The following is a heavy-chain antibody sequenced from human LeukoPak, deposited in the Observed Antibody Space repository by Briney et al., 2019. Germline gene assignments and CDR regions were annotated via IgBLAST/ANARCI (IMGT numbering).Heavy chain of an antibody. CDR1: GYTLTELS. V-gene: IGHV1-24*01. CDR2: FDPEDGET. J-gene: IGHJ6*02. CDR3: ATDQRGAGLGFRYGSGSYNGMDV. Sequence: GASVKVSCKVSGYTLTELSMHWVRQTPGKGLEWMGGFDPEDGETVYAQKFQGRVTMTEDTSTDTAYMELSSLRSEDTAVYYCATDQRGAGLGFRYGSGSYNGMDVWGQGTPVTVSS. D-gene: IGHD3-10*01.